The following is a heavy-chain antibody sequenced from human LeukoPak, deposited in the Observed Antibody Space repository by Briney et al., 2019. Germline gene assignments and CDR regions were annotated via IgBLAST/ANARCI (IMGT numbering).Heavy chain of an antibody. J-gene: IGHJ6*03. CDR2: INHSGST. D-gene: IGHD3-3*01. Sequence: PSETLSLTCAVYGGSFSGYYWSWIRQPPGEGLEWIGEINHSGSTNYNPSLKSRVTISVDTSKNQFSLKLSSVTAADTAVYYCARGTYYDFWSGRGYYYYMDVWGKGTTVTVSS. V-gene: IGHV4-34*01. CDR1: GGSFSGYY. CDR3: ARGTYYDFWSGRGYYYYMDV.